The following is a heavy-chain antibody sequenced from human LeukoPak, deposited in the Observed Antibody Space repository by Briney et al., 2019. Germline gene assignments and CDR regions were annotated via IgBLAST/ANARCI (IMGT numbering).Heavy chain of an antibody. D-gene: IGHD6-13*01. Sequence: PGGSLRLSCAASGFTFSSYALSWGPPAPGRGREWVSHIIGRGGSTYYADSVKGRFTISRDSSKNTLYLQMNSLRAEDTAVYYCAKKFLGKPSIAAAGTFDYWGQGTLVTVSS. CDR1: GFTFSSYA. CDR3: AKKFLGKPSIAAAGTFDY. J-gene: IGHJ4*02. CDR2: IIGRGGST. V-gene: IGHV3-23*01.